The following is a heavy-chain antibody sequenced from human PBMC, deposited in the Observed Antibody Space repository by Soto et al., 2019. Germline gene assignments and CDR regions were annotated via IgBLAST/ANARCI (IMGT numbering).Heavy chain of an antibody. CDR1: SGSISNYN. D-gene: IGHD3-22*01. CDR2: IYYSGGT. Sequence: QVQLQESGPGLVKPSETLSLICIVSSGSISNYNWSWVRQPPGKGLEWMGYIYYSGGTRYNPSLKSRVTISVDTSKNQCSLKLSSVIAADTAVYYCARSGSSDHDDAFDIWGQGTMVTVSS. V-gene: IGHV4-59*01. CDR3: ARSGSSDHDDAFDI. J-gene: IGHJ3*02.